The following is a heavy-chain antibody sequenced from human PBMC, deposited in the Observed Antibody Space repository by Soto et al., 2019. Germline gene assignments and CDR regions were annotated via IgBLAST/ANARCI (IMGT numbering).Heavy chain of an antibody. CDR1: GGSISSYY. J-gene: IGHJ4*02. V-gene: IGHV4-59*01. CDR3: ARANLWGDTAMVSDY. Sequence: PSETLSLTCTFSGGSISSYYWSWIRQPPGKGLEWIGYIYYSGSTNYNPSLKSRVTISVDTSKNQFSLKLSSVTAADTAVYYCARANLWGDTAMVSDYWGQGTLVTVS. D-gene: IGHD5-18*01. CDR2: IYYSGST.